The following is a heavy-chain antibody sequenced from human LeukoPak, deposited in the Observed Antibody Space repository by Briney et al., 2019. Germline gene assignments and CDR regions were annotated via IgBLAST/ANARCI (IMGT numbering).Heavy chain of an antibody. J-gene: IGHJ6*02. CDR1: GFTFSNYG. Sequence: GGSLRLSCAASGFTFSNYGMHWVRQAPGKGLEWVAVISYDGSNKYYADSVKGLFTFSRDNSKNTLYLQMSSLRAEDTAVYYCAKEKGIYCSSIDCSPGMDVWGQGTTVTVSS. D-gene: IGHD2-2*01. V-gene: IGHV3-30*18. CDR2: ISYDGSNK. CDR3: AKEKGIYCSSIDCSPGMDV.